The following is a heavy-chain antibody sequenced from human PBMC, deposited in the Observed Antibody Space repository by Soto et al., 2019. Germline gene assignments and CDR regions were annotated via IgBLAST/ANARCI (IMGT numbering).Heavy chain of an antibody. D-gene: IGHD3-10*01. J-gene: IGHJ4*02. CDR1: VCSINSYY. V-gene: IGHV4-4*07. Sequence: PSATLSLTSTVYVCSINSYYWDWIRQPAGKGLEWIGRFYTSGSPNYNPSLKSRVTLSVDTSKNQFSLRLSSVTAADTAVYYCAREYYSGSGTYYAPFDFWGQGTLVTVSS. CDR2: FYTSGSP. CDR3: AREYYSGSGTYYAPFDF.